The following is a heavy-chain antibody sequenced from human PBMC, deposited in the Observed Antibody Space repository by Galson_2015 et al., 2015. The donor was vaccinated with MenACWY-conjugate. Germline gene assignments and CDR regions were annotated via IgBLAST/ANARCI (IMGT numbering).Heavy chain of an antibody. CDR1: GFTFSSYA. CDR2: ISGSGGST. Sequence: SLRLSCAASGFTFSSYAMSWVRQAPGKGLEWVSAISGSGGSTYYADSVKGRFTISRDNSKNTLYLQMNSLRAEDTAVYYCAKGSSRYDSSGYYFNDYWGQGTLVTVSS. CDR3: AKGSSRYDSSGYYFNDY. D-gene: IGHD3-22*01. V-gene: IGHV3-23*01. J-gene: IGHJ4*02.